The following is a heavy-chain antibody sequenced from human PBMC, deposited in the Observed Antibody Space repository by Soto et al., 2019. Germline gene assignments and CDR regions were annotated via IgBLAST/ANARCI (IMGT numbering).Heavy chain of an antibody. CDR3: ASKAACGSGCYAFDS. CDR1: GGIFSSNT. V-gene: IGHV1-69*06. D-gene: IGHD2-21*02. Sequence: QVYLVQSGAEVKKPGSSVKISCKASGGIFSSNTINWVRQAAGQGLEWMGGIIPLFGTANYAEKFQGRVTITADKSTKTEYMELTSLRSEDTAVYYCASKAACGSGCYAFDSWGQGTLVTVSS. J-gene: IGHJ4*02. CDR2: IIPLFGTA.